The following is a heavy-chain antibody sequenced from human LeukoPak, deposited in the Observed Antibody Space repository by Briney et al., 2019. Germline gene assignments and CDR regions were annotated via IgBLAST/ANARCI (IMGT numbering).Heavy chain of an antibody. J-gene: IGHJ4*02. CDR2: INHSGST. V-gene: IGHV4-34*01. D-gene: IGHD6-19*01. CDR1: GGSFSGYY. CDR3: ARGPESNSGWYETEVLYFDY. Sequence: SETLSLTCAVYGGSFSGYYWSWIRQPPGNGLEWIGEINHSGSTNYNPSLKSRVTISVDTSKNQFSLKLSSVTAADTAVYYCARGPESNSGWYETEVLYFDYWGQGTLVTVSS.